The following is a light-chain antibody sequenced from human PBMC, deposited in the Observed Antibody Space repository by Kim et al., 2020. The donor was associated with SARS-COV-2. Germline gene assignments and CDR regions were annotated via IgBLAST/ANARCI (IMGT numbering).Light chain of an antibody. J-gene: IGLJ3*02. Sequence: PGGTVTLGCESSTGTVTSGHYPFWFQQRHGQTPRTLIYDTNYKHSWTPARFSGSLLGGKAALTLSGAQPDDEADYYCLLSSGGVRVFGGGTQLTVL. CDR1: TGTVTSGHY. CDR3: LLSSGGVRV. CDR2: DTN. V-gene: IGLV7-46*01.